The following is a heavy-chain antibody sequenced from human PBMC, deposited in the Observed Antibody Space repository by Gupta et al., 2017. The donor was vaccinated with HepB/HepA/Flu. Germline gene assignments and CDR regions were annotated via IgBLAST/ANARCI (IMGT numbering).Heavy chain of an antibody. CDR3: ARGQYSSGNYYYYYMDV. Sequence: QVQLQQWGAGLLKPSETLSLTCAVYGGSFSGYYWSWIRQPPGKGLEWIGEINHSGSTNYNPSLKSRVTISVDTSKNQFSLKLSSVTAADTAVYYCARGQYSSGNYYYYYMDVWGKGTTVTVSS. CDR2: INHSGST. D-gene: IGHD6-19*01. J-gene: IGHJ6*03. V-gene: IGHV4-34*01. CDR1: GGSFSGYY.